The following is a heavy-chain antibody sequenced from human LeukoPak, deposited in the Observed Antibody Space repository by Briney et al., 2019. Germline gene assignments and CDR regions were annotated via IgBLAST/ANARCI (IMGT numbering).Heavy chain of an antibody. J-gene: IGHJ4*02. Sequence: PGGSLRLSCAASGFTFSDYYMNWIRQAPGKGLEWVSYISSSGSAIYYADSVKGRFTISRDNAKKSLYLQMNSLRAEDTAVYYCARKRYGGYLDYWGQGTLVTVSS. CDR3: ARKRYGGYLDY. D-gene: IGHD1-26*01. V-gene: IGHV3-11*01. CDR1: GFTFSDYY. CDR2: ISSSGSAI.